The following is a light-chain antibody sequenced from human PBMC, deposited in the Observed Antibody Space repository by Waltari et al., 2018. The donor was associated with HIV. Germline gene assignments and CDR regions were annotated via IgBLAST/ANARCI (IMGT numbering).Light chain of an antibody. CDR3: HVWYTISDHVV. CDR1: NIGSTS. CDR2: YKA. Sequence: SYVLTQPPSVSVAPGTPAKITCVGNNIGSTSVHWYQQKPDQATVFVIYYKADRPSGMLERFSGATSGNTTTVTINRVEAGDEADDYCHVWYTISDHVVFGGGSKLTVL. J-gene: IGLJ2*01. V-gene: IGLV3-21*04.